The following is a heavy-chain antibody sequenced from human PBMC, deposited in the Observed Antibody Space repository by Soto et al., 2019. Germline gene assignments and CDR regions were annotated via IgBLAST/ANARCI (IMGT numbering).Heavy chain of an antibody. Sequence: PVGSLRLSCAASGFTFSSYWMHWVRQAPGKGLVWVSRVNSDGSNTIYADSVKGRFTISRDNTKNTLYLQMNSLRAEDTAVYYCAVAGGFDYGAYFDYWGQGTLVTVSS. D-gene: IGHD3-10*01. V-gene: IGHV3-74*01. CDR1: GFTFSSYW. CDR3: AVAGGFDYGAYFDY. CDR2: VNSDGSNT. J-gene: IGHJ4*02.